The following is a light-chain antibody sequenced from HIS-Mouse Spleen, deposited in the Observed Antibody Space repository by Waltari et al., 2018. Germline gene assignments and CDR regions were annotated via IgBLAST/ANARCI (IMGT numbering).Light chain of an antibody. CDR2: EGS. Sequence: QSALTQPASVSGSPGQSITISCPGPSSDVGSYNLVSWYQQHPGKAPKLMIYEGSKRPSGVSNRFSGSKSGNTASLTISGLKAEDEADYYCCSYAGSSTVVFGGGTKLTVL. J-gene: IGLJ2*01. CDR1: SSDVGSYNL. V-gene: IGLV2-23*01. CDR3: CSYAGSSTVV.